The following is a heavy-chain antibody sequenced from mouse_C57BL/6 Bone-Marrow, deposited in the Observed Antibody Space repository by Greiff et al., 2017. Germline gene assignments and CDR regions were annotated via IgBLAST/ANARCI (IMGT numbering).Heavy chain of an antibody. Sequence: VQLQESGGDLVKPGGSLKLSCAASGFTFSSYGMSWVRQTPDKRLEWAATISSGGSYTYYPDSVKGRFTISRDNAKNTLYLQMSSLKSEDTAMYYCARNYYAMDYWGQGTSVTVSS. J-gene: IGHJ4*01. V-gene: IGHV5-6*01. CDR3: ARNYYAMDY. CDR2: ISSGGSYT. CDR1: GFTFSSYG.